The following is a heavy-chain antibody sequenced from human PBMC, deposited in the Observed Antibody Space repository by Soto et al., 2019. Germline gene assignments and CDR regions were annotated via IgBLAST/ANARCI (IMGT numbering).Heavy chain of an antibody. V-gene: IGHV4-30-4*01. D-gene: IGHD5-12*01. CDR2: IPSRGRP. Sequence: QVQLRESGPGLVKPSQTLSLTCSVSGASVAGGSYYWSWVRQPPGKGLEWIGYIPSRGRPFYNPSLTSRGTISADTSKNQISLQLTSVTAADTAVYYCARDTYSGYAFGLWGQGTLVTVSS. CDR1: GASVAGGSYY. CDR3: ARDTYSGYAFGL. J-gene: IGHJ5*02.